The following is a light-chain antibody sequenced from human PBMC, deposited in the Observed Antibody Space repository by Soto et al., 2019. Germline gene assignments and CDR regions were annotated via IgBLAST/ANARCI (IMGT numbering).Light chain of an antibody. CDR3: SSYAVSSTHVV. J-gene: IGLJ2*01. V-gene: IGLV2-23*01. CDR2: EGS. CDR1: SSDVGSYNL. Sequence: QSALTQPASVSGSPGQSITISCTGISSDVGSYNLVSWYQQHPGKAPKVMIYEGSKRPSGVSNRFSGSRPGNTASLTISGLQAEDEAHYYCSSYAVSSTHVVFGGGTKLTVL.